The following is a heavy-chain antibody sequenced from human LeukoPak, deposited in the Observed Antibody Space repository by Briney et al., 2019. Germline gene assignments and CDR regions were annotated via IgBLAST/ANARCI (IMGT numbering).Heavy chain of an antibody. Sequence: KPSETLSLTCTVSSASISSSPYYWGWIRQSPGKGLEWIGRIYTSGSTNYNPSLKSRVTISVDTSKNQFSLKLSSVTAADTAVYYCAREATGYSSSWYLEPGTNYYYYYMDVWGKGTTVTISS. CDR3: AREATGYSSSWYLEPGTNYYYYYMDV. J-gene: IGHJ6*03. CDR1: SASISSSPYY. CDR2: IYTSGST. D-gene: IGHD6-13*01. V-gene: IGHV4-39*07.